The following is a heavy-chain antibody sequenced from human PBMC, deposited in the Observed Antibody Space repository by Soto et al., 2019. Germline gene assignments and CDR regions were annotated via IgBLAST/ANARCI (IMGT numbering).Heavy chain of an antibody. CDR2: IRSKANSYAT. J-gene: IGHJ6*03. Sequence: EVQLVESGGGLVQPGGSLKLSCAASGFTFSGSAMHWVRQASGKGLEWVGRIRSKANSYATAYAASVKGRFTISRDDSKNTAYLQMNSVKTEDTAVYYCTRPHRDVYYYYYMDVWGKGTTVTVSS. V-gene: IGHV3-73*01. D-gene: IGHD2-21*01. CDR3: TRPHRDVYYYYYMDV. CDR1: GFTFSGSA.